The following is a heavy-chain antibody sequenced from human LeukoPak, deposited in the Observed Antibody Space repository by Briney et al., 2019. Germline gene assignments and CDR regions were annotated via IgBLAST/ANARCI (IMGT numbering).Heavy chain of an antibody. D-gene: IGHD3-10*01. Sequence: GRSLRLSCAASGFTFSTYAMHWVRQAPGKGLEWVAVISYDGSNKKYADSVKGRFTISRDNSKNTLYLQMNSLRAEDTAVYYCAKDLKGYYGSGSYPHWGQGTLVTVSS. V-gene: IGHV3-30*04. CDR3: AKDLKGYYGSGSYPH. CDR1: GFTFSTYA. J-gene: IGHJ4*02. CDR2: ISYDGSNK.